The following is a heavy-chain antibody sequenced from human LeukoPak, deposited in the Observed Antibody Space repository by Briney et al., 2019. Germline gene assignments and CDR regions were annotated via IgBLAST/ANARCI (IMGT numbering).Heavy chain of an antibody. D-gene: IGHD3-9*01. V-gene: IGHV1-2*02. CDR1: GYTFTDFY. CDR3: ARDPVRYFDWSSDAFDI. J-gene: IGHJ3*02. Sequence: ASVKVSCKAFGYTFTDFYIPWVRQAPGQGLQWMGWINPKSGGTSYVQKFQGRVTMTRDTSISTAYMELSRLRSDDTAVYYCARDPVRYFDWSSDAFDIWGQGTMVTVSS. CDR2: INPKSGGT.